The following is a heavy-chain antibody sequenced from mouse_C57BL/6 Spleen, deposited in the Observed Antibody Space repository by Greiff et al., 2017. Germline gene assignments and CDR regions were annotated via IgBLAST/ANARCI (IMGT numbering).Heavy chain of an antibody. J-gene: IGHJ2*01. CDR3: ARSRLRLLDY. V-gene: IGHV1-52*01. Sequence: QVQLQQPGAELVRPGSSVKLSCKASGYTFTSYWMHWVKQRPIQGLEWIGNIDPSDSDTHYNQKFKDKATLTVDKSSSTAYMQLSSLTSEDSAVYYCARSRLRLLDYWGQGTTLTVSS. CDR2: IDPSDSDT. CDR1: GYTFTSYW. D-gene: IGHD1-2*01.